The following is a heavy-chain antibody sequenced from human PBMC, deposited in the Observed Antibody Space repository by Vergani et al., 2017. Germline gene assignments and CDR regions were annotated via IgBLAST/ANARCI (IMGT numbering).Heavy chain of an antibody. V-gene: IGHV3-11*01. CDR3: ARDHRDYNNYPGTFDI. J-gene: IGHJ3*02. CDR1: GFSFSDHY. D-gene: IGHD5-24*01. CDR2: ISNSGNTI. Sequence: VQLLESGGSLKQPGGSVRLSCAASGFSFSDHYMTWIRQAPGKGLEWVSYISNSGNTIEYADSVKGRFSISRDNAKSSLFLQMDSLRAEDTAVYYCARDHRDYNNYPGTFDIWGQGSMVTVSS.